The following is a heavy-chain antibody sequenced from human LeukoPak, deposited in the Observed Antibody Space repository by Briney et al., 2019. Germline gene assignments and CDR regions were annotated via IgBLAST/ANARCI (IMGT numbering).Heavy chain of an antibody. CDR1: GFTFSNYW. CDR2: IRQDGSEK. Sequence: GGSLRLSCAASGFTFSNYWMSWVRQAPGKGLEWVANIRQDGSEKYSVDSVKGRFTISRDNAKNSLYLQMSSLRAEDTAVNYCARDKRADEGSKFDYWGQGTLVTVSS. J-gene: IGHJ4*02. V-gene: IGHV3-7*03. CDR3: ARDKRADEGSKFDY. D-gene: IGHD1-26*01.